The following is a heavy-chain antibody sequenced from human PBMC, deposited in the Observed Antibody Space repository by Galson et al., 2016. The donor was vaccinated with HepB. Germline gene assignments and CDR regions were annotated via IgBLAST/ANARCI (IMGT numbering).Heavy chain of an antibody. CDR2: INPSDGRT. Sequence: VKVSCKASGYTFTTYYIHWVRQAPGQGLEWMGIINPSDGRTNYAQKFQGRVTMTSDTSTSTVYMAVSSLISEDTAVYYCARGLAVAGKNSFDYWGQGTLVTVST. CDR1: GYTFTTYY. D-gene: IGHD6-19*01. J-gene: IGHJ4*02. V-gene: IGHV1-46*01. CDR3: ARGLAVAGKNSFDY.